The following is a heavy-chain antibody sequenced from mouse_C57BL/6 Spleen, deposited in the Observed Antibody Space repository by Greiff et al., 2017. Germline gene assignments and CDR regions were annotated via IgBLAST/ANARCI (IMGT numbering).Heavy chain of an antibody. Sequence: EVQLQQSGAELVRPGASVKLSCTASGFNIKDYYMHWVKQRPEQGLEWIGRIDPEDGDTEYAPKFQGKATMTADISSNTAYLQLSSLTSEDTAVYYCTSYYGSSYGDAMDYWGQGTSVTVSS. CDR2: IDPEDGDT. V-gene: IGHV14-1*01. CDR3: TSYYGSSYGDAMDY. CDR1: GFNIKDYY. J-gene: IGHJ4*01. D-gene: IGHD1-1*01.